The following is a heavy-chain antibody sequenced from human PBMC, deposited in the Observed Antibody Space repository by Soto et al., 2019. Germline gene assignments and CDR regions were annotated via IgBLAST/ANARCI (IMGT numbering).Heavy chain of an antibody. CDR3: ARGPSMWPGGYYFDY. J-gene: IGHJ4*02. D-gene: IGHD3-10*02. Sequence: SETLSLTCAVYGGSFSGYYWSWIRQPPGKGLEWIGEINHSGSTNYNPSLKSRVTISVDTSKNQFSLKLSSVTAADTAVYYCARGPSMWPGGYYFDYWGQGTLVTVSS. V-gene: IGHV4-34*01. CDR1: GGSFSGYY. CDR2: INHSGST.